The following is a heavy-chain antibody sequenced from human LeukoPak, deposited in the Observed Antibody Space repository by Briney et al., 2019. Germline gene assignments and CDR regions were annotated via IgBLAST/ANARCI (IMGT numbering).Heavy chain of an antibody. Sequence: GGSLRLSCAASGFTFSNNWMTWVRQAPGKGLEWVASVKKDESEKYYVDSVKGRFTISRDNAKNSLYLQMNSLRVEDTAVYYCARAVFMRYFDNGWYFDLWGRGTLVTVSS. D-gene: IGHD3-16*01. V-gene: IGHV3-7*01. CDR1: GFTFSNNW. CDR3: ARAVFMRYFDNGWYFDL. CDR2: VKKDESEK. J-gene: IGHJ2*01.